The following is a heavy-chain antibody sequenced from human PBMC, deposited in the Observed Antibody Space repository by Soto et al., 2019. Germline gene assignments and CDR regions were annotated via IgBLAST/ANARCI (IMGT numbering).Heavy chain of an antibody. J-gene: IGHJ6*02. V-gene: IGHV4-59*01. Sequence: SETLSLTCTVSGGSISSYYWSWIRQPPGKGLEWIRYIYYSGSTNYNPSLKSRVTISVDTSKNQFSLKLSSVTAADTAVHYCARAKGWTRKGRYYYYGMDVWGQGTTVTVSS. D-gene: IGHD2-15*01. CDR3: ARAKGWTRKGRYYYYGMDV. CDR1: GGSISSYY. CDR2: IYYSGST.